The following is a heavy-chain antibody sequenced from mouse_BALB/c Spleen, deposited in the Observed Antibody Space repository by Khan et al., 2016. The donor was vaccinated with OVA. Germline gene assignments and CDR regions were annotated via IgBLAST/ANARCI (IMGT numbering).Heavy chain of an antibody. CDR2: ISSSDST. J-gene: IGHJ2*01. D-gene: IGHD2-14*01. CDR1: GDSITSGY. CDR3: ARWNYRYDGYFDY. Sequence: MQLEESGPSLVKPSQTLSLTCSVTGDSITSGYWNWIRKFPGNKLEYMGYISSSDSTFYNPSLKSRISITRDTSKNQYYLQLNSVTTEDTATYXCARWNYRYDGYFDYWGQGTTLTVSS. V-gene: IGHV3-8*02.